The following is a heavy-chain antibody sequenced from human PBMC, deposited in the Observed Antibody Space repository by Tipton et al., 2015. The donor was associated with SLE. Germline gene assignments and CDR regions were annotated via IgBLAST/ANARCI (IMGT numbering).Heavy chain of an antibody. J-gene: IGHJ4*02. Sequence: GSLRLSCAASGFTFSSYDMHWVRQAPGKGLQWVSHIKYDGNRTHYADSVKGRFTISRDNAKKTLYLQMNSLRAEDTAVYYCARAPEAGDSDFDYWGQGTLVTVSS. CDR2: IKYDGNRT. V-gene: IGHV3-74*01. D-gene: IGHD1-26*01. CDR1: GFTFSSYD. CDR3: ARAPEAGDSDFDY.